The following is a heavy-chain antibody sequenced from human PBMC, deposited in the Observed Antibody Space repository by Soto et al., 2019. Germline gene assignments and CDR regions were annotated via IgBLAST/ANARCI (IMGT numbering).Heavy chain of an antibody. J-gene: IGHJ6*02. V-gene: IGHV1-69*08. CDR1: GGTFSSYT. CDR2: IIPILGIA. CDR3: ARDGGPMVRGAPYCMGV. D-gene: IGHD3-10*01. Sequence: QVQLVRSGAEVKTPGSSVKVSCKASGGTFSSYTISWVRQAPGQGLEWMGRIIPILGIANYAHMFQCRVTISADKSTSTAYTELSSLSSEDTAVYYCARDGGPMVRGAPYCMGVSGQGTTVTV.